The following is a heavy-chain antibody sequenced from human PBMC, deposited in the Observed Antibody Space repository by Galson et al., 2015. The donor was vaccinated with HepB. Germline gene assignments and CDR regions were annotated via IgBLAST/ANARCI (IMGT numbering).Heavy chain of an antibody. Sequence: SLRLSCAASGFTFSSYNMNWVRQAPGKGLEWVAAISSNSSYIYYADSVKGRFTISRDNAKNSLYLQMNSLRAEDTAVYYCARVALITVVRGGIIAVYYFDYCGQGTLGTVAS. CDR3: ARVALITVVRGGIIAVYYFDY. V-gene: IGHV3-21*01. J-gene: IGHJ4*02. CDR2: ISSNSSYI. CDR1: GFTFSSYN. D-gene: IGHD3-10*01.